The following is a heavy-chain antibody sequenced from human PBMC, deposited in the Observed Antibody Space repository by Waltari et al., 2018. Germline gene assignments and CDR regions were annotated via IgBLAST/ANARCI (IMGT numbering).Heavy chain of an antibody. J-gene: IGHJ4*02. D-gene: IGHD2-2*03. Sequence: QVQLQESGPGLVKPSDTLSLTCDVSGYSIKSGYYCGWIRQSRGQVLEWIVTIYHAVDTFYNPSLKSRVTISMDTSKNQFSLKLNSVTAADTAVYFCSRQVLGYCTSAACRRLESWGQGTLVTVSS. V-gene: IGHV4-38-2*01. CDR2: IYHAVDT. CDR3: SRQVLGYCTSAACRRLES. CDR1: GYSIKSGYY.